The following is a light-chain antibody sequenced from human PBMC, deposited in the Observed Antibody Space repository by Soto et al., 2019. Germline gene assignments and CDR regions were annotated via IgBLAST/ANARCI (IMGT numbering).Light chain of an antibody. CDR2: GAF. CDR3: QQYNNWPFS. Sequence: EIVLTQSPGTLSLSPVERVTLSCMASQSVSSSYLAWYQQKPGQAPRLLIYGAFNRATGIPARFSGSGSGTDFTLTISSLEPEDSAVYFCQQYNNWPFSFGQGTRLEIK. V-gene: IGKV3-20*01. J-gene: IGKJ5*01. CDR1: QSVSSSY.